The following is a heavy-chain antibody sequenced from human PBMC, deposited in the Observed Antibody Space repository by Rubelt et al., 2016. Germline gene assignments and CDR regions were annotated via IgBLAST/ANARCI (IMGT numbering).Heavy chain of an antibody. CDR1: GGTFSSYA. D-gene: IGHD3-3*01. CDR2: INPSGGST. J-gene: IGHJ4*02. Sequence: QVQLVQSGAEVKKPGSSVKVSCKASGGTFSSYAISWVRQAPGQGLEWMGIINPSGGSTSYAQKFQGRVTMTRETSTSTVYLVLSSLRSEDTAVYYCARGGDLALDYWGQGTLVTVSS. V-gene: IGHV1-46*01. CDR3: ARGGDLALDY.